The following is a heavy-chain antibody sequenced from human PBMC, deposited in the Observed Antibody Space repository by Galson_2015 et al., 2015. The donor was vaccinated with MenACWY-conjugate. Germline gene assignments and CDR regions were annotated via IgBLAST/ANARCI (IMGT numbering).Heavy chain of an antibody. D-gene: IGHD5-18*01. J-gene: IGHJ3*02. CDR1: EYSFTSYW. CDR3: ARGGFTYGDAFDI. CDR2: VYPGDSET. V-gene: IGHV5-51*03. Sequence: QSGAEVKKPGESLKVSCKGSEYSFTSYWIGWVRQMPGKGLEWMGIVYPGDSETRYSPSFQGQVTISADKSISTAYLQWSSLKASDTAMYYCARGGFTYGDAFDIWGQGTMVTVSS.